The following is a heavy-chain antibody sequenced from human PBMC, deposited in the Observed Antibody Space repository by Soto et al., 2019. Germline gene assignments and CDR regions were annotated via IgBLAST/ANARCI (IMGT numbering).Heavy chain of an antibody. CDR2: IYPGESDT. CDR1: GYSFISYW. Sequence: EVQLVQSGAEVKKPGESLKISCKGSGYSFISYWIGWERQMPGKGLEWMGTIYPGESDTRYSPSFQGQVTISADKSISTAYLQWSSLKASDTAMYYCAREVAGQRVYFQHWGHGTLVTVSS. J-gene: IGHJ1*01. D-gene: IGHD6-19*01. V-gene: IGHV5-51*03. CDR3: AREVAGQRVYFQH.